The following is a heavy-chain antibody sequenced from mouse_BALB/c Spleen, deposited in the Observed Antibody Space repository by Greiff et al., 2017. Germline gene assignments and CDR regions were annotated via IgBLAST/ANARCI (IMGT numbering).Heavy chain of an antibody. CDR3: ARSTNWDPLFDY. CDR2: ISSGSSTI. J-gene: IGHJ2*01. CDR1: GFTFSSFG. D-gene: IGHD4-1*01. Sequence: EVQRVESGGGLVQPGGSRKLSCAASGFTFSSFGMHWVRQAPEKGLEWVAYISSGSSTIYYADTVKGRFTISRDNPKNTLFLQMTSLRSEDTAMYYCARSTNWDPLFDYWGQGTTLTVSS. V-gene: IGHV5-17*02.